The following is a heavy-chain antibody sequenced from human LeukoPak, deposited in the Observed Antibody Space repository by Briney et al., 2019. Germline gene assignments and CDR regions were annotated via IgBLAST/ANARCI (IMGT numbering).Heavy chain of an antibody. D-gene: IGHD3-22*01. Sequence: SETLSLTCTVSGGSISSGSYYWSWIRQPAGKGLEWIGRIYTSGSTNYNPSLKSRVTISVDTSKNQFSLKLSSVTAADTAVYYCAREPGITLSSGSRTNAFDIWGQGTMVTVSS. CDR2: IYTSGST. J-gene: IGHJ3*02. V-gene: IGHV4-61*02. CDR1: GGSISSGSYY. CDR3: AREPGITLSSGSRTNAFDI.